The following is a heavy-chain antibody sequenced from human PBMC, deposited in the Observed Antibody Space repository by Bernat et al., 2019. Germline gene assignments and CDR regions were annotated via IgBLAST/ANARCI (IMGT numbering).Heavy chain of an antibody. J-gene: IGHJ4*02. V-gene: IGHV3-33*01. CDR1: EFTFSASG. CDR2: ISYDGNNK. CDR3: ARHGSEWSRDH. Sequence: QVHLVESGGGVVQPGRSLRLSCAASEFTFSASGMDWVRQAPGKGLEWVSLISYDGNNKNYADSVKGRFTISRDNSKNTVYLQMDSLRAEDSAIYYCARHGSEWSRDHWGLGTLVTVSS. D-gene: IGHD3-3*01.